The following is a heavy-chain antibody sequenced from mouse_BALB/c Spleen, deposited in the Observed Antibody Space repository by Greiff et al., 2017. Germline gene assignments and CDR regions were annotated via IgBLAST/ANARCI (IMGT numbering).Heavy chain of an antibody. CDR2: IRNKANGYTT. D-gene: IGHD1-1*01. CDR3: ARESSSWYFDV. V-gene: IGHV7-3*02. Sequence: EVQLVESGGGLVQPGGSLRLSCATSGFTFTDYYMSWVRQPPGKALEWLGFIRNKANGYTTEYSASVKGRFTISRDNSQSILYLQMNTLRAEDSATYYCARESSSWYFDVWGAGTTVTVSS. J-gene: IGHJ1*01. CDR1: GFTFTDYY.